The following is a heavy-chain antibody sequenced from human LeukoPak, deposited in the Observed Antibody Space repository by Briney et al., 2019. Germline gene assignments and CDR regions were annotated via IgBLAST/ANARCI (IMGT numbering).Heavy chain of an antibody. J-gene: IGHJ5*02. CDR2: IYYSGTI. CDR3: ARDDGTTTVLNWFDP. Sequence: SETLSLTCTVSGGSTSHYYWSWIRQPPGKGLEWIGFIYYSGTIRYNPSLQSRVTISVDTSKNQFSLKLNSVTAADTAVYYCARDDGTTTVLNWFDPWGQGTLVTVSS. D-gene: IGHD1-26*01. V-gene: IGHV4-59*12. CDR1: GGSTSHYY.